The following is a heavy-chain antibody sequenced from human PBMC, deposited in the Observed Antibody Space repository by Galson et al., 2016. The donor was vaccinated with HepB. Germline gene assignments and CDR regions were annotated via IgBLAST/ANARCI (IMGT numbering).Heavy chain of an antibody. CDR2: IKDDARST. D-gene: IGHD3-3*01. CDR3: ARLSLGVAGTIDY. J-gene: IGHJ4*02. V-gene: IGHV3-74*03. CDR1: GLTFSRHW. Sequence: SLRLSCAASGLTFSRHWMHWVRQAPGKGLVWVSYIKDDARSTKYAASVKGRFIISRDNSKNTLYQQVNGLRAGDTGVYYCARLSLGVAGTIDYWGQGTLVTVSS.